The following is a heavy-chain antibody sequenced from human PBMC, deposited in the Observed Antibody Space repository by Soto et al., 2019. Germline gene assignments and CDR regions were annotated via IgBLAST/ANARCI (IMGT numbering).Heavy chain of an antibody. J-gene: IGHJ3*02. CDR2: IIPIFGTA. CDR1: GGTFSSYA. Sequence: SVKVSCKASGGTFSSYAISWVRQAPGQGLEWMGGIIPIFGTANYAQKFQGRVTITADKSTSTAYMELSSLRSEDTAVYYGARNRLSKGNGPFDAFDIWGQGTMVTVSS. CDR3: ARNRLSKGNGPFDAFDI. D-gene: IGHD2-8*01. V-gene: IGHV1-69*06.